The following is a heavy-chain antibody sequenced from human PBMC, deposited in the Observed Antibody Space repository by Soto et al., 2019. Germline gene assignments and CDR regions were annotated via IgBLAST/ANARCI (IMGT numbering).Heavy chain of an antibody. D-gene: IGHD3-22*01. CDR1: GGSISSGDYY. Sequence: SETLSLTCTVSGGSISSGDYYWSWIRQPPGKGLEWIGYIYYSGSPYYNPSLKGRVTISVDTSKNQFSLKLSLVTAADTAVYYCASSDSSGYYYGMDVWGQGTTVTVSS. J-gene: IGHJ6*02. V-gene: IGHV4-30-4*01. CDR3: ASSDSSGYYYGMDV. CDR2: IYYSGSP.